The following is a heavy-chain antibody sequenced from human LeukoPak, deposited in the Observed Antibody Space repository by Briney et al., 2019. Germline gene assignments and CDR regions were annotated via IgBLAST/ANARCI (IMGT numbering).Heavy chain of an antibody. D-gene: IGHD6-6*01. CDR1: GGTFSSYA. CDR2: ITPIFGTA. Sequence: ASVKVSCKASGGTFSSYAISWVRQAPGQGLEWMGGITPIFGTAKYAQKVQGRVTMSTDESTSTAYMELSSLRSEDTAVYYCARGVSSSARLDYWGQGTLVTVSS. CDR3: ARGVSSSARLDY. J-gene: IGHJ4*02. V-gene: IGHV1-69*05.